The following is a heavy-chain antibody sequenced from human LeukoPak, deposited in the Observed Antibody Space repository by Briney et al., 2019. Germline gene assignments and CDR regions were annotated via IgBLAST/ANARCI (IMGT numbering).Heavy chain of an antibody. CDR3: AREYGSGTYYNLDY. V-gene: IGHV1-2*02. Sequence: ASVKVSCKASGYTFTSYAMNWVRQAPGQGLEWMGWINPNGGATKYVQKFQGRVTMTGDTSISTVYMELSSLRSDDTAVYYCAREYGSGTYYNLDYWGQGTLVTVSS. J-gene: IGHJ4*02. CDR1: GYTFTSYA. D-gene: IGHD3-10*01. CDR2: INPNGGAT.